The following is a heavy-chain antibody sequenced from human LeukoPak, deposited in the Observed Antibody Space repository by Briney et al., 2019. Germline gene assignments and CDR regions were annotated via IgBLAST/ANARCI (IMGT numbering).Heavy chain of an antibody. CDR2: IYYSGST. CDR1: GDSINSSDYY. D-gene: IGHD7-27*01. J-gene: IGHJ4*02. V-gene: IGHV4-39*01. CDR3: ARHGNWDPFDY. Sequence: SETLSLTCAVSGDSINSSDYYWAWIRQPPGEGLEWIGTIYYSGSTYYKSSLKSRLTISVDSSKNQFSLKMISVTAADTGVYYCARHGNWDPFDYWGQGALVTVSS.